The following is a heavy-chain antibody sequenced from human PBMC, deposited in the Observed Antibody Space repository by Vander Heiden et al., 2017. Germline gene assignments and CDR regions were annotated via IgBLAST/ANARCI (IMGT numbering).Heavy chain of an antibody. D-gene: IGHD6-19*01. CDR1: GFTFSSYR. V-gene: IGHV3-48*01. CDR2: NSSSSSTI. CDR3: ARSDNGGWYYFDY. Sequence: EVQLVESGGGLVQPGGSLRLSCAASGFTFSSYRMNWVRQAPGKGLGWVSYNSSSSSTIYYADSVKGRFTISRDNAKNSLYLQMNSLRAEDTAVYYCARSDNGGWYYFDYWGQGTLVTVSS. J-gene: IGHJ4*02.